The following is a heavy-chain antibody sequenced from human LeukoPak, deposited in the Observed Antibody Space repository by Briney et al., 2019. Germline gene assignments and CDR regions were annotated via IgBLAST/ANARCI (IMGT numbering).Heavy chain of an antibody. CDR1: GYSFTSYW. V-gene: IGHV5-51*01. J-gene: IGHJ4*02. Sequence: RGESLKISCKGSGYSFTSYWIGWVRQMPGKGLEWMGIIYPGDSDTRYSPSFQGQVTISADKSISTAYLQWSSLKASDTAMYYCARGLGVVVPAAPPHDWGQGTLVTVSS. CDR3: ARGLGVVVPAAPPHD. D-gene: IGHD2-2*01. CDR2: IYPGDSDT.